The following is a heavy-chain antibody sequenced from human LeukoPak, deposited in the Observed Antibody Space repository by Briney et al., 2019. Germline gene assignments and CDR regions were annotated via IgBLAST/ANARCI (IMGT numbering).Heavy chain of an antibody. CDR2: ISGSGGST. CDR1: GFTFSSYA. J-gene: IGHJ4*02. D-gene: IGHD2-2*02. CDR3: AKDSWEYCSSTSCYKGSLD. Sequence: GGSLRLPCAASGFTFSSYAMSWVRQAPGKGLEWVSAISGSGGSTYYADSVKGRFTISRDNSKNTLYLQMNSLRAEDTAVYYCAKDSWEYCSSTSCYKGSLDWGQGTLVTVSS. V-gene: IGHV3-23*01.